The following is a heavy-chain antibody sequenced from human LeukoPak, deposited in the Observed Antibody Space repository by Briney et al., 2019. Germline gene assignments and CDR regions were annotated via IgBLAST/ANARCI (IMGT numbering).Heavy chain of an antibody. CDR2: IGAGGVNT. D-gene: IGHD3-10*01. Sequence: GGSLRLSCAASGFTFSNFVMNWVRQAPGKGLQWVSTIGAGGVNTFYADSVKGRFTISRDHSQNTLYLQLNSLRAEDTAFYYCAKGDTVFRGGPDYWGKGTLVTVSS. J-gene: IGHJ4*02. CDR3: AKGDTVFRGGPDY. CDR1: GFTFSNFV. V-gene: IGHV3-23*01.